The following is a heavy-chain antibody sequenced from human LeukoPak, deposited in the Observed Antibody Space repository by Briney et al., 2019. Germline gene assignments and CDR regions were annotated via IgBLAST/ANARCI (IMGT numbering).Heavy chain of an antibody. D-gene: IGHD3-22*01. Sequence: GGSLRLSCAASGFTFSSYAMSWVRQAPGKGLEWVSAISGSGGSTYYADSVKGRFTISRDNSKNTLYLQMNSLRAEDTALYYCARGPYYYYDSSGYNPYYFDYWGQGTLVTVSS. CDR1: GFTFSSYA. CDR2: ISGSGGST. CDR3: ARGPYYYYDSSGYNPYYFDY. J-gene: IGHJ4*02. V-gene: IGHV3-23*01.